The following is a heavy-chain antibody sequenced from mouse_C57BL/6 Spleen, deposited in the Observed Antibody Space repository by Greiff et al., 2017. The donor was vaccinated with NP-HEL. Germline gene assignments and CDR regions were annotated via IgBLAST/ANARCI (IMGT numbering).Heavy chain of an antibody. CDR3: ARGPVVAYYFDY. CDR1: GYTFTSYW. D-gene: IGHD1-1*01. CDR2: IDPNSGGT. Sequence: QVQLKQPGAELVKPGASVKLSCKASGYTFTSYWMHWVKQRPGRGLDWIGRIDPNSGGTKYNEKFKSKATLTVDKPASTAYMQLSSLTSEDSAVYYCARGPVVAYYFDYWGQGTTLTVSS. V-gene: IGHV1-72*01. J-gene: IGHJ2*01.